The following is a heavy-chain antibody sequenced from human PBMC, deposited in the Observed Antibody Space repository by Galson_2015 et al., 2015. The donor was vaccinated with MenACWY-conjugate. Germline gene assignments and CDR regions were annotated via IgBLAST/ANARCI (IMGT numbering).Heavy chain of an antibody. CDR2: INKDGIRT. V-gene: IGHV3-74*01. Sequence: SMRLSCAVSGFTFRTYWMHWVRQAPGKGLVWVSRINKDGIRTDYADFVKGRFTISRDNAQNSLTLQMNSLRDEDTAVYYCARPYSRIGVALDAWGQGTLVTVSS. CDR1: GFTFRTYW. CDR3: ARPYSRIGVALDA. D-gene: IGHD6-19*01. J-gene: IGHJ5*02.